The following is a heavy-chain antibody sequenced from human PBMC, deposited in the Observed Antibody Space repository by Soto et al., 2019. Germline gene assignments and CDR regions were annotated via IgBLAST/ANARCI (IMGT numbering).Heavy chain of an antibody. CDR3: ARALEPVYDSSGYYSAPLDY. D-gene: IGHD3-22*01. CDR1: GGTFSSYA. J-gene: IGHJ4*02. CDR2: IIPIFGTA. Sequence: SVKVSCKASGGTFSSYAISWVRQVPGQGLEWMGGIIPIFGTANYAQKFQGRVTITADESTSTAYMELSSLRSEDTAVYYCARALEPVYDSSGYYSAPLDYWGQGTLVTVSS. V-gene: IGHV1-69*13.